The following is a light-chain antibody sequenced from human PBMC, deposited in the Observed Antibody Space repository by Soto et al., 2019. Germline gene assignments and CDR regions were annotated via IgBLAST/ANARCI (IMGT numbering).Light chain of an antibody. Sequence: DIQMTQSPASLSVSVWDRVTIPCRASQSINNYLNWYLQRPGQAPKLLIRSASTLQRGVPSRFSGSGSRTEFTLTIADLQPDDFGTYYCQQSLTMPITFGHGTRLEI. CDR1: QSINNY. CDR3: QQSLTMPIT. J-gene: IGKJ5*01. V-gene: IGKV1-39*01. CDR2: SAS.